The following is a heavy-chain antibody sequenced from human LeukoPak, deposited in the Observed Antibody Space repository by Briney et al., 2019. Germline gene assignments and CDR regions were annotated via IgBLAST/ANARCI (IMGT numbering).Heavy chain of an antibody. Sequence: GGSLRLSCAASGFSFNSYNMHWVRQAPGKGLEWISSISSSSSYIYYADSVKGRFTISRDNTKNSLYLQLNSLRAEDTAIYYCVRDVAELLWFGEFSSWGQGTLVTVSS. CDR3: VRDVAELLWFGEFSS. D-gene: IGHD3-10*01. CDR2: ISSSSSYI. CDR1: GFSFNSYN. J-gene: IGHJ5*02. V-gene: IGHV3-21*01.